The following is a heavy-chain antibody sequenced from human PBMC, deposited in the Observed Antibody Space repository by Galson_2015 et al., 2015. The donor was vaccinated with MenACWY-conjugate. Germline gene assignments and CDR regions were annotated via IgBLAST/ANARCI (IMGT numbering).Heavy chain of an antibody. Sequence: SLRLSCAASGFTFSTYWMHWVRQAPGKGLVWVSRINNDGSSTNYADSVKGRFTISRDNAKNTLYLQMNSLRAKDTALYNCVRDNAAAPDLFDSWGQGTRVTVSS. CDR1: GFTFSTYW. CDR2: INNDGSST. D-gene: IGHD6-25*01. J-gene: IGHJ4*02. CDR3: VRDNAAAPDLFDS. V-gene: IGHV3-74*01.